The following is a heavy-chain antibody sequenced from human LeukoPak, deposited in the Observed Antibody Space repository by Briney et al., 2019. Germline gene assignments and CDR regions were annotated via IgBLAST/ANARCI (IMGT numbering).Heavy chain of an antibody. CDR3: SSSWESFRE. CDR2: MRTNANGGTI. Sequence: PGGSLGLSCTFSGFNFGSYNVTWLRQPPGMGLEWVGFMRTNANGGTIEYAASVRDRFTFSRDDSKGVAYLQMNKLQSADTAFYYCSSSWESFREWGQGILVTVSS. CDR1: GFNFGSYN. V-gene: IGHV3-49*03. D-gene: IGHD3-10*01. J-gene: IGHJ4*02.